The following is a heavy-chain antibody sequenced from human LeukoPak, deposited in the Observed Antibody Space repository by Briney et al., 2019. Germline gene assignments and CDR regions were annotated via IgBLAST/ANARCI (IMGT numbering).Heavy chain of an antibody. D-gene: IGHD5-18*01. CDR2: IKQDGSEK. J-gene: IGHJ6*02. CDR3: AREVTYYYYGMDV. Sequence: AGGSLRLSCAASGFTFSSYWMSWVRQAPGKGLEWVANIKQDGSEKYYVDSVKGRFTISRDNAKNSLYLQMNSLRAEDTAVYYCAREVTYYYYGMDVWGQGTTVTVSS. CDR1: GFTFSSYW. V-gene: IGHV3-7*01.